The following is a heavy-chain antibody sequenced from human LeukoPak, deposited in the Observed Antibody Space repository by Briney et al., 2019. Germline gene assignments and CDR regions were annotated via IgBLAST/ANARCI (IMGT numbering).Heavy chain of an antibody. CDR1: GYTFTGYY. Sequence: ASVKVSCKASGYTFTGYYMHWVRQAPGQGLEWMGWINPNSGGTNYAQKFQGRVTMTRDTSISTAYMELKRLTSDDTAVYYCVKETGRRYFYDSSGHLDYWGQGTLVIVSS. CDR3: VKETGRRYFYDSSGHLDY. V-gene: IGHV1-2*02. D-gene: IGHD3-22*01. J-gene: IGHJ4*02. CDR2: INPNSGGT.